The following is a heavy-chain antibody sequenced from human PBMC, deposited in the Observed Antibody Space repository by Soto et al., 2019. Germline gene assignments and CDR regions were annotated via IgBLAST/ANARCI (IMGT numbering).Heavy chain of an antibody. CDR1: GFTFSSYA. CDR3: AKAPYCNNGECYPDY. J-gene: IGHJ4*02. Sequence: EVQLLESGGGLVQPGGSLRLSCAASGFTFSSYAMSWVRQAPGKGLEWVSAISGSGGSTYYADSVKGRFTISRDNSKNTLYMQMNSLRAEDTAGYYYAKAPYCNNGECYPDYWGQGNLVTVFS. V-gene: IGHV3-23*01. D-gene: IGHD2-8*01. CDR2: ISGSGGST.